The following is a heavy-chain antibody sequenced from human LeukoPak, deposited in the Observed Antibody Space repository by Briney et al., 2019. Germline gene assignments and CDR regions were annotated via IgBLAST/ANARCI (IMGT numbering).Heavy chain of an antibody. Sequence: GSLRLSCAASGFTFSSYSMNWVRQAPGKGLEWVSSISSSSSYIYYADSVKGRFTISRDNAKNSLYLQMNSLRAEDTAVYYCARGYSSLYYFDYWGQGTLVTVSS. CDR1: GFTFSSYS. D-gene: IGHD6-19*01. CDR2: ISSSSSYI. J-gene: IGHJ4*02. CDR3: ARGYSSLYYFDY. V-gene: IGHV3-21*03.